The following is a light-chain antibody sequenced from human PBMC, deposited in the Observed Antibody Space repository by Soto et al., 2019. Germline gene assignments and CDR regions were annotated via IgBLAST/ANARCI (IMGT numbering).Light chain of an antibody. J-gene: IGKJ4*01. Sequence: DVVMTQSPLSLPVTLGQPASISCRSSQSLVYTDGNTYLNWFHQRPGQSPRRLIYKVSSRDSGVPDRFSGGGSGTDFTLKIDRVEAEDVGVYYCMQGTRWPPTIGGGTTVEIK. CDR1: QSLVYTDGNTY. CDR2: KVS. CDR3: MQGTRWPPT. V-gene: IGKV2-30*01.